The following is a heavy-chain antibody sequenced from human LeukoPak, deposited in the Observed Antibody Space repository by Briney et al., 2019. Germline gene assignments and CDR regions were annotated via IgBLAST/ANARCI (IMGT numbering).Heavy chain of an antibody. CDR3: GRDKEDFLTGYKGYYYYGMDV. CDR1: GGTFSSYA. V-gene: IGHV1-69*13. CDR2: ISPIFGTA. D-gene: IGHD3-9*01. J-gene: IGHJ6*04. Sequence: SVKVSCKASGGTFSSYAISWVRQAPGQGLEWMGGISPIFGTANYAQKFQGRVTITADESTSTAYMEVSSLRSEDTAVYYCGRDKEDFLTGYKGYYYYGMDVWGKGTTVTVSS.